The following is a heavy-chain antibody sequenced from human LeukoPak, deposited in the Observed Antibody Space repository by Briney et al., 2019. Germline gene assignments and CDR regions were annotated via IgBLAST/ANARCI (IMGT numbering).Heavy chain of an antibody. J-gene: IGHJ4*02. CDR3: ARFYCSGGSCRSY. D-gene: IGHD2-15*01. Sequence: GGPLRLSCAASGFTFSSYAMSWVRQAPGKGLEWVSAISGSGGSTYYADSVKGRFTISRDNSKNTLYLQMNSLRAEDTAVYYCARFYCSGGSCRSYWGQGTLVTVSS. CDR2: ISGSGGST. CDR1: GFTFSSYA. V-gene: IGHV3-23*01.